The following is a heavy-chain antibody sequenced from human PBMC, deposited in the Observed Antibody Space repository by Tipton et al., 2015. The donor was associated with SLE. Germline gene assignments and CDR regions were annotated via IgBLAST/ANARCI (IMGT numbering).Heavy chain of an antibody. Sequence: TLSLTCAVYGGSFSGYYWSWIRQPPGKGLEWIGEINHRGSTNYNPSLKSRVTIFVDTSKNQFSLKLSSVTAADTAVYYCARGWDYDFWSGYADYWGQGTLVTVSS. CDR1: GGSFSGYY. V-gene: IGHV4-34*01. J-gene: IGHJ4*02. CDR3: ARGWDYDFWSGYADY. CDR2: INHRGST. D-gene: IGHD3-3*01.